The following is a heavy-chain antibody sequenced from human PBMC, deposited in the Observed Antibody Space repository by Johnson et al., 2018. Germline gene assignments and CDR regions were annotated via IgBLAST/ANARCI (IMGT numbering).Heavy chain of an antibody. J-gene: IGHJ6*02. V-gene: IGHV1-69*01. CDR1: GGTFSSYA. CDR3: ASDPLYSSWYYSYGMDV. Sequence: QVQLVESGAEVKKPGSSVKVSCKASGGTFSSYAISWVRQAPGQGLEWIGGIIPIFGTANYAQKFQGRVTITADESTSTADMELSSLRSEDTAVYYCASDPLYSSWYYSYGMDVWGQGTTVTVSS. CDR2: IIPIFGTA. D-gene: IGHD6-6*01.